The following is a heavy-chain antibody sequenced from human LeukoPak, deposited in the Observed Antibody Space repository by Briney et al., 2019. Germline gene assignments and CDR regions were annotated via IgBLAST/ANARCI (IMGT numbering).Heavy chain of an antibody. D-gene: IGHD6-19*01. CDR3: AASRYRSGWYMADY. Sequence: GGSLRLSCAVSGFTVRNNYMSWVRQAPGKGLEWVSVIYSGGNTYYADSVKGRFTISRDNFKNTLYLQMNSLRAEDTAVYYCAASRYRSGWYMADYWGQGTLVTVSS. J-gene: IGHJ4*02. CDR2: IYSGGNT. CDR1: GFTVRNNY. V-gene: IGHV3-66*01.